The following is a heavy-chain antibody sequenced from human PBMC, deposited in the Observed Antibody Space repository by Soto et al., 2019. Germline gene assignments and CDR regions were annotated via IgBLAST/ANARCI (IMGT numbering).Heavy chain of an antibody. CDR1: GFTFSSYA. J-gene: IGHJ4*02. Sequence: GGSLRLSCVASGFTFSSYAMSWVRQAPGKGLEWVSAISGSGGSTYYADSVKGRFTISRDNSKNTLYLQMNSLRAEDTAVYYCAKGDMIEVVIPYFDYWGQGTLVTVSS. CDR2: ISGSGGST. CDR3: AKGDMIEVVIPYFDY. V-gene: IGHV3-23*01. D-gene: IGHD3-22*01.